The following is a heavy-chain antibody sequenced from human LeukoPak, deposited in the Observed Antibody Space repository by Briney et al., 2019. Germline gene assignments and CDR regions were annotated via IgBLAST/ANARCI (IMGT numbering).Heavy chain of an antibody. Sequence: GGSLRLSCTASGFIFRNYAMSWVRQAPGKGLEWVGRIISKTDGGTTDYAAPVKGRFTISRDDSKNTVYLQMNSLKTEDTAVYYCTTTLSVIARGYWGQGTLVTVSS. CDR3: TTTLSVIARGY. CDR2: IISKTDGGTT. D-gene: IGHD2-21*01. CDR1: GFIFRNYA. V-gene: IGHV3-15*01. J-gene: IGHJ4*02.